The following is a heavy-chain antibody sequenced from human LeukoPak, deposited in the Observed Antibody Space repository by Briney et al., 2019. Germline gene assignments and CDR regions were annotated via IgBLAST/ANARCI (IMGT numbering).Heavy chain of an antibody. J-gene: IGHJ6*02. CDR2: ISAYNGNT. CDR3: AREEKVNYYYGMDV. V-gene: IGHV1-18*01. CDR1: GYTFTSYG. Sequence: GASVKVSCKASGYTFTSYGISWVRQAPGQGLEWMGWISAYNGNTNYAQKLQGRVTMTTDTSTSTAYMELRSLRSDDTAVYYCAREEKVNYYYGMDVWGQGTTVTISS.